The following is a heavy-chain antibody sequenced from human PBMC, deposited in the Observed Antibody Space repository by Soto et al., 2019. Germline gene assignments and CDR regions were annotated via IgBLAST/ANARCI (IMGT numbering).Heavy chain of an antibody. CDR2: IYYSGST. J-gene: IGHJ6*03. CDR1: GGSISSYY. CDR3: ARRAPGHYYMDV. Sequence: SETLSLTCTVSGGSISSYYWSWIRQPPGKGLEWIGYIYYSGSTNYNPSLKSRVTISVDTSKNQFSLKLSSVTAADTAVYYCARRAPGHYYMDVWGKGTTVTVSS. V-gene: IGHV4-59*01.